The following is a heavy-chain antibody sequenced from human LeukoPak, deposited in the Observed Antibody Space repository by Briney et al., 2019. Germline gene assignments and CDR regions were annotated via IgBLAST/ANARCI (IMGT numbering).Heavy chain of an antibody. CDR1: GYTFTTYG. Sequence: ASVKVSCKASGYTFTTYGISWVRQAPGQGLEWMGWISAYNGDTNYAQGLQGRVTMTTDTSTSTAYMELRSLRSDDTAVYYCARILYYDSSGPPDYWGQGTLVTVSS. CDR2: ISAYNGDT. J-gene: IGHJ4*02. D-gene: IGHD3-22*01. CDR3: ARILYYDSSGPPDY. V-gene: IGHV1-18*01.